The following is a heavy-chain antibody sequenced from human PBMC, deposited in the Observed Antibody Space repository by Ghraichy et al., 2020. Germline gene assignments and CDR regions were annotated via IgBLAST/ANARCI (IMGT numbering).Heavy chain of an antibody. V-gene: IGHV3-7*01. J-gene: IGHJ4*02. Sequence: GESLNISCAASGFTFSSYWMSWVRQAPGKGLEWVANIKQDGSEKYYVDSVKGRFTISRDNAKNSLYLQMNSLRAEDTAVYYCARPKWATACADYWGQGTLVTVSS. CDR1: GFTFSSYW. D-gene: IGHD5-24*01. CDR2: IKQDGSEK. CDR3: ARPKWATACADY.